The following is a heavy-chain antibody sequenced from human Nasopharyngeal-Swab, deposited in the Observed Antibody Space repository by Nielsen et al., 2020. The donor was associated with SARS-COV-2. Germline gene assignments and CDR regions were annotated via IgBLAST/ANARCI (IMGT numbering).Heavy chain of an antibody. CDR1: GGSISSSNW. CDR3: ARTKYSSLRGRYYYGMDV. Sequence: SETLSLTCAVSGGSISSSNWWSWVRQPPGKGLEWVGEIYHSGSTNYNPSLKSRVTISVDKSKNQLSLKLSSVTAAETAVYYCARTKYSSLRGRYYYGMDVWGQGTTVTVSS. J-gene: IGHJ6*02. CDR2: IYHSGST. V-gene: IGHV4-4*02. D-gene: IGHD6-6*01.